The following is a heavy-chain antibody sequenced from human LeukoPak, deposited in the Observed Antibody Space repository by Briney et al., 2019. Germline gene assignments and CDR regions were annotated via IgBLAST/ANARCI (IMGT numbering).Heavy chain of an antibody. CDR2: VSAYNGNT. Sequence: GASVTVSCTASGYTFTSYDINWVRQAPGQGLEWMGWVSAYNGNTNYAQKLQGRVTMTTDTSTSTAYMELRSLRSDDTAVYYCARDGWGIVGATIPNEYFQHWGQGTLVTVSS. V-gene: IGHV1-18*01. J-gene: IGHJ1*01. CDR1: GYTFTSYD. CDR3: ARDGWGIVGATIPNEYFQH. D-gene: IGHD1-26*01.